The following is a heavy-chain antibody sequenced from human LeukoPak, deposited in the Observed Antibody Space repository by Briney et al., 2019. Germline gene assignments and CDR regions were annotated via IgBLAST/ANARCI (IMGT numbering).Heavy chain of an antibody. CDR3: ARKYGSGSYSPPDY. D-gene: IGHD3-10*01. CDR1: GFTFSSYA. J-gene: IGHJ4*02. Sequence: GGSLRLSCAASGFTFSSYAMSWVRQAPGKGLEGVSAISGSGVSTYYADSVKGRFTISRDNSKNTLYMQMNSLRAEDTAVYYCARKYGSGSYSPPDYWGQGTLVTVSS. CDR2: ISGSGVST. V-gene: IGHV3-23*01.